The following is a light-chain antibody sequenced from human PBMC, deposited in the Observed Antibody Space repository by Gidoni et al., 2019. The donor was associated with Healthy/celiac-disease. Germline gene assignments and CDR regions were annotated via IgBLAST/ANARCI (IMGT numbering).Light chain of an antibody. CDR2: DAS. Sequence: EIVFTQSTDTMSWTPGERATHSSRASQSVSSYLACDQRKHGQAPRSLIYDASTSAPGIPASFRGSGSGTDFTLTISSLGPEDFAVYYCQQRSIWPTFGQWTKRE. CDR3: QQRSIWPT. J-gene: IGKJ2*01. CDR1: QSVSSY. V-gene: IGKV3-11*01.